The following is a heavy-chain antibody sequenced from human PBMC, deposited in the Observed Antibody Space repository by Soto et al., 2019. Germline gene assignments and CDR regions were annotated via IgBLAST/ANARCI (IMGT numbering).Heavy chain of an antibody. J-gene: IGHJ6*02. D-gene: IGHD3-10*01. CDR2: ISAFTGNT. CDR1: DYTFTSYG. CDR3: AREGTTIRNYDYYYYGMDV. Sequence: QVQLVQSGAEVKKPGALVKVSCKASDYTFTSYGISWVRQAPGQGLEWMGWISAFTGNTKYAQKVQGRVTMTTDTSTSTAYVERRSLRSDDTAVYYCAREGTTIRNYDYYYYGMDVWGQVTTVTVSS. V-gene: IGHV1-18*01.